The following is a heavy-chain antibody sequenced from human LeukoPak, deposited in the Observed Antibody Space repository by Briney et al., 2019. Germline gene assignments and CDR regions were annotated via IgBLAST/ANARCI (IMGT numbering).Heavy chain of an antibody. V-gene: IGHV3-30-3*02. CDR1: GFTFSSYA. J-gene: IGHJ5*02. CDR3: AKKASGWYPGWFDP. Sequence: PGRSLRLSCAASGFTFSSYAMHWVRQAPGKGLEWVAVISYDGSNKYYADSVKGRFTISRDNSKNTLYLQMNSLRAEDTAVYYCAKKASGWYPGWFDPWGQGTLVTVSS. D-gene: IGHD6-19*01. CDR2: ISYDGSNK.